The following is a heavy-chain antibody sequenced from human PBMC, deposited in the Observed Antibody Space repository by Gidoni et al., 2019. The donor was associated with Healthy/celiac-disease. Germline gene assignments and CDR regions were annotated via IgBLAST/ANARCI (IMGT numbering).Heavy chain of an antibody. V-gene: IGHV4-59*01. D-gene: IGHD3-10*01. Sequence: QVQLQESAPGLVKSSETLSLTCTVSGGSISSYYWSWIRQPPGKGLEWIGYIYYSGSTNYNPSLKRRVTISVDTSKNQFSLKLSSVTAADTAVYYCARGNYGSGKGWFDPWGQGTLVTVSS. CDR3: ARGNYGSGKGWFDP. CDR2: IYYSGST. CDR1: GGSISSYY. J-gene: IGHJ5*02.